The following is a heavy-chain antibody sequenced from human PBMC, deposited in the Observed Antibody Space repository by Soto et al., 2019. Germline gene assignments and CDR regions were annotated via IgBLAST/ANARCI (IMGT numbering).Heavy chain of an antibody. CDR1: GYTFTSYG. CDR3: ARDGTAVYYYDGMDV. V-gene: IGHV1-18*04. D-gene: IGHD2-21*02. J-gene: IGHJ6*02. Sequence: QVQLVQSGAEVKKHGASVTVSCKASGYTFTSYGISWVRQAPGQGLEWMGWISAYNGNTNYAQKLQGRFTMTTDTAKSTGDMELMSLRSDDTGVYYCARDGTAVYYYDGMDVWGQGTTVTVSS. CDR2: ISAYNGNT.